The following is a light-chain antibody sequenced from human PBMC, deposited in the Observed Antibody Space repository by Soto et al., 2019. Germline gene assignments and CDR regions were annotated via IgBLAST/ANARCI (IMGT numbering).Light chain of an antibody. CDR1: SSDVGGYDY. CDR2: DVS. V-gene: IGLV2-14*03. J-gene: IGLJ1*01. Sequence: QSALAQPASVSGSPGQSIDISCAGSSSDVGGYDYVSWYQQHPDNAPKLILYDVSNRPSGISFRFSGSKSGNTASLTISGLQSEDEADYYCRSYTSSATYVFGNGTKLTVL. CDR3: RSYTSSATYV.